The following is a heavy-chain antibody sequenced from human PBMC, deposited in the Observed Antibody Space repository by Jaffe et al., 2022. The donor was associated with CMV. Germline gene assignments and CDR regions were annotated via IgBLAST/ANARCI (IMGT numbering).Heavy chain of an antibody. CDR3: ARIRIQEAYGYCSSTSCYAFLFDY. CDR2: IFSNDEK. D-gene: IGHD2-2*01. Sequence: QVTLKESGPVLVKPTETLTLTCTVSGFSLSNARMGVSWIRQPPGKALEWLAHIFSNDEKSYSTSLKSRLTISKDTSKSQVVLTMTNMDPVDTATYYCARIRIQEAYGYCSSTSCYAFLFDYWGQGTLVTVSS. J-gene: IGHJ4*02. CDR1: GFSLSNARMG. V-gene: IGHV2-26*01.